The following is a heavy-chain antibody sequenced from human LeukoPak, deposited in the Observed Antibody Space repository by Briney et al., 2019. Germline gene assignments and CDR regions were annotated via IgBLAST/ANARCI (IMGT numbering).Heavy chain of an antibody. D-gene: IGHD2-15*01. Sequence: PSGTLSLTCTVSGGSISSYYWSWIRQPPGKGLEWIGYIYYSGSTNYNPSLKSRVTISVDTSKNQFSLKLSSVTAADTAVYYCAREIAGNFDYWGQGTLVTVSS. CDR2: IYYSGST. CDR1: GGSISSYY. V-gene: IGHV4-59*01. J-gene: IGHJ4*02. CDR3: AREIAGNFDY.